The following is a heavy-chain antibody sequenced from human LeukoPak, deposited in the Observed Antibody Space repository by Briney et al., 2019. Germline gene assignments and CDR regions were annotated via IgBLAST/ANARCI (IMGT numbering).Heavy chain of an antibody. J-gene: IGHJ4*02. CDR3: ARRAGYNYYFDY. CDR1: GFTFSGYS. CDR2: ISASSSYI. V-gene: IGHV3-21*01. D-gene: IGHD5-24*01. Sequence: GGSLRLSCAASGFTFSGYSMNWVRQAPGKGLEWVSSISASSSYIYYADSVKGRFTISRDNAKNSLYLQVNSLRAEDTAVYYCARRAGYNYYFDYWGQGALVTVSS.